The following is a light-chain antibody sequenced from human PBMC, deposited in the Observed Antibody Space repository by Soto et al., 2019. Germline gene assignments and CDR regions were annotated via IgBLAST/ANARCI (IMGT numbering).Light chain of an antibody. J-gene: IGKJ1*01. CDR2: TAS. V-gene: IGKV1-9*01. Sequence: DIQLTQSPTFLSACVGDRITLTCRASQAISNSLAWYQQKPGKAPKLLTYTASTLQSGVPSRFSGSGSGTEFTLTISSLQPEDFATYYCQQLNDYPRSFGQGTKVDIK. CDR3: QQLNDYPRS. CDR1: QAISNS.